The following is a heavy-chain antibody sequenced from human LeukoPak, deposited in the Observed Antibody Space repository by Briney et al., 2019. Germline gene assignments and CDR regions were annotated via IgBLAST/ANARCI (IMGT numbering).Heavy chain of an antibody. V-gene: IGHV1-3*01. J-gene: IGHJ4*02. D-gene: IGHD3-10*01. CDR3: ARDLSGSCDY. CDR2: INAGNGNT. CDR1: GGTFSSYA. Sequence: ASVKVSCKASGGTFSSYAISWVRQVPGQRLEWMGWINAGNGNTKYSQKFQGRVTITRDTSASTAYMELSSLRSEDTAVYYCARDLSGSCDYWGQGTLVTVSS.